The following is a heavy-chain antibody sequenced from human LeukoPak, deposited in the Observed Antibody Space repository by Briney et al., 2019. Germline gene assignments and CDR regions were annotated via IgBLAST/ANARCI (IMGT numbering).Heavy chain of an antibody. J-gene: IGHJ3*02. V-gene: IGHV4-59*01. Sequence: RSSETLSLTCTVSGGSISSYYWSWIRQPPGKGLEWIGYIYYSGSTNYNPSLKSRVTISVDTSKNQFSLKLSSVTAADTAVYYCARDPVLDAFDIWGQGTMVTVSS. CDR1: GGSISSYY. CDR2: IYYSGST. CDR3: ARDPVLDAFDI.